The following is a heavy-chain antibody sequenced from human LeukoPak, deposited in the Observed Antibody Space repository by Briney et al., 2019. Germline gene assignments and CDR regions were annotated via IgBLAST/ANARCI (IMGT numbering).Heavy chain of an antibody. V-gene: IGHV3-7*01. Sequence: GGSLRLSCAASGFSLSSYWMSWVRQAPGKGLEWVANIKPDGSEENYVDSVKGRFTVSRDNAKNSLYLQMNSLRAEDTAVYYCGRVGTGGGDDAFDIWGQGTMVTVSS. D-gene: IGHD7-27*01. CDR1: GFSLSSYW. CDR3: GRVGTGGGDDAFDI. J-gene: IGHJ3*02. CDR2: IKPDGSEE.